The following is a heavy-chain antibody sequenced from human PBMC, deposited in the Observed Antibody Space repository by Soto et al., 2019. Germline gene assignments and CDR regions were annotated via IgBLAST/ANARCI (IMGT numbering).Heavy chain of an antibody. CDR1: GFTFRSYG. D-gene: IGHD3-10*01. J-gene: IGHJ4*02. CDR2: ISYDGSNK. V-gene: IGHV3-30*03. Sequence: QVQLVESGGGVVQPGRSLRLSCAASGFTFRSYGMHWVRQAPGKGLEWVAVISYDGSNKYYADSVKGRFTISRDNSKNTLYLQMNSLRAEDTAVYYCARDEYYYGSGSYTFFSYWGQGTLVTVSS. CDR3: ARDEYYYGSGSYTFFSY.